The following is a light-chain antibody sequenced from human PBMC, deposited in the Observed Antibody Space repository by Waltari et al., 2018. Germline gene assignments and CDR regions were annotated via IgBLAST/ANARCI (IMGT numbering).Light chain of an antibody. CDR2: GAS. Sequence: EIVLTQSPGTLSLSPGERATLSCRASQSVTGNYLAWYQQKPGQPPKLLISGASTRSTGIPDRFSGRWSATDFTLTITRLGPEDFALYYCQHDGAFGQGTKVEIK. CDR1: QSVTGNY. CDR3: QHDGA. J-gene: IGKJ1*01. V-gene: IGKV3-20*01.